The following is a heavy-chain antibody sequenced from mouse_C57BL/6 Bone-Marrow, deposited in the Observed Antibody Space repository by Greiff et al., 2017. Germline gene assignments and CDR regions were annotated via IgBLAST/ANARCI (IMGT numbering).Heavy chain of an antibody. J-gene: IGHJ4*01. CDR3: TTHAMDY. V-gene: IGHV14-4*01. CDR2: IDPENGDT. Sequence: VQLQQSGAELVRPGASVKLSCTASGFNLKDDYMHWVKQRPEQGLEWIGWIDPENGDTVYASKFQGKATITADTSSNTAYLQLSSLTSEDTAVYYCTTHAMDYWGQGTSVTVSS. CDR1: GFNLKDDY.